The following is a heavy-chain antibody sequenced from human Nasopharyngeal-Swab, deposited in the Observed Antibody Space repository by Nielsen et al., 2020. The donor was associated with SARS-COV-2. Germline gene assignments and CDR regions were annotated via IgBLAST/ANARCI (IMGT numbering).Heavy chain of an antibody. CDR2: NSGSGGST. D-gene: IGHD2-15*01. Sequence: GSSMKISCAASGSTSSSYAVSWVRQAPGKGLEWVSANSGSGGSTYYADSVKGRFTISRDNSKNTLYLQMNSLRAEDTAVYYCASPYPYCSGGSCYTGRYYSGMDVWGQGTTVTVSS. CDR3: ASPYPYCSGGSCYTGRYYSGMDV. J-gene: IGHJ6*02. CDR1: GSTSSSYA. V-gene: IGHV3-23*01.